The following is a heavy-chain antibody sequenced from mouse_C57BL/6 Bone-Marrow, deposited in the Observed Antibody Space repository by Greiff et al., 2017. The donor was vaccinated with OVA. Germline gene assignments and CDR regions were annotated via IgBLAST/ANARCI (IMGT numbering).Heavy chain of an antibody. Sequence: EVKLQQSGPELVKPGASVKISCKASGYTFTDYYMNWVKQSHGKSLEWIGDINPNNGGTSYNQKFKGKATLTVDKSSSTAYMELRSLTSEDSAVYYCARSPLIRTWFAYWGQGTLVTVSA. J-gene: IGHJ3*01. CDR2: INPNNGGT. CDR1: GYTFTDYY. CDR3: ARSPLIRTWFAY. V-gene: IGHV1-26*01.